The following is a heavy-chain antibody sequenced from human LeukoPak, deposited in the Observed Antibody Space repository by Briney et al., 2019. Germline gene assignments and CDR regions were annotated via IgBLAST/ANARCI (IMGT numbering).Heavy chain of an antibody. CDR1: GGSISSSSYY. D-gene: IGHD3/OR15-3a*01. V-gene: IGHV4-39*07. CDR3: AIDRTGGFDY. CDR2: INHSGST. Sequence: SETLSLTCTVSGGSISSSSYYWGWIRQPPGKGLEWIGEINHSGSTNYNPSLKSRVTISVDTSKNQFSLKLSSVTAADTAVYYCAIDRTGGFDYWGQGTLVTVSS. J-gene: IGHJ4*02.